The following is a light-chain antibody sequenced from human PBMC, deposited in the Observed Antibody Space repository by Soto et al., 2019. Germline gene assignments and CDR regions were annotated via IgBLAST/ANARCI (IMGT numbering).Light chain of an antibody. CDR3: QNYNGAPYA. V-gene: IGKV1-27*01. CDR2: EAS. J-gene: IGKJ2*01. Sequence: DIQMTQSPLSLSASVGDRVTITCRASQAISNFVAWYQQKPGHVPSLLIYEASTLQSGVPSRFSGRGSGTTFTLTISSLQPEDVATYFCQNYNGAPYAFGQGTKLEIK. CDR1: QAISNF.